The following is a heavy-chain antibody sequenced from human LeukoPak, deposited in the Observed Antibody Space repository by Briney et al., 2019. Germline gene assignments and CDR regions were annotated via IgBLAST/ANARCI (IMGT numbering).Heavy chain of an antibody. J-gene: IGHJ4*02. V-gene: IGHV4-31*03. CDR1: GGSTSSGGYY. CDR3: ARHEPNDILFDY. D-gene: IGHD3-9*01. Sequence: PSQTLSLTCTVSGGSTSSGGYYWTWIRQHPGKGLEWIGYIHYSGSTYYNPSLESRVSLSVETSKNQFSLKLSSVTAADTAVYYCARHEPNDILFDYWGQGTLVTVSS. CDR2: IHYSGST.